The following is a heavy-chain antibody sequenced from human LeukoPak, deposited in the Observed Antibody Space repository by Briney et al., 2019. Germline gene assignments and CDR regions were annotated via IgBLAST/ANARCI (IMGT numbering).Heavy chain of an antibody. D-gene: IGHD6-6*01. CDR1: GFTFSTYW. Sequence: PGGSLRLSCAASGFTFSTYWMHWVRQAPGTGLVWVSRINSNGSSTSYADSVKGRFTISRDNAKNTLYLQMNSLRVEDTAVYYCARDLYSSSSGFLDYWGQGTLVTVSS. CDR2: INSNGSST. V-gene: IGHV3-74*01. CDR3: ARDLYSSSSGFLDY. J-gene: IGHJ4*02.